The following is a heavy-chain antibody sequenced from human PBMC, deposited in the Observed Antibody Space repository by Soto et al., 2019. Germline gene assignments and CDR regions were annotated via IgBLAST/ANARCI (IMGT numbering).Heavy chain of an antibody. CDR1: GYSFTSYW. V-gene: IGHV5-10-1*01. CDR2: MDPSDSYT. Sequence: PGESLKISCKGSGYSFTSYWISWVRQMPGKGLEWMGRMDPSDSYTNYSPSFQGHVTISADKSISTAYLQWSSLKASDTATYYCARLQAAAGDNDLTFDYWGQGPLVTVSS. J-gene: IGHJ4*02. D-gene: IGHD6-13*01. CDR3: ARLQAAAGDNDLTFDY.